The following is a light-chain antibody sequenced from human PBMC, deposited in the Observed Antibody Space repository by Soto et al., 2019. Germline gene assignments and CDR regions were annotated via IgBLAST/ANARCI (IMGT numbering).Light chain of an antibody. V-gene: IGKV1-5*01. Sequence: DIQMTQSPATLSASVGERVTITCLASQTITRWMAWYQQKPGKAPKLLIYDASTLESGVPSRFSGSRSGTEFTLTISSLQPDDFATYYCQQYNSYSPWTFGPGTKV. J-gene: IGKJ1*01. CDR2: DAS. CDR3: QQYNSYSPWT. CDR1: QTITRW.